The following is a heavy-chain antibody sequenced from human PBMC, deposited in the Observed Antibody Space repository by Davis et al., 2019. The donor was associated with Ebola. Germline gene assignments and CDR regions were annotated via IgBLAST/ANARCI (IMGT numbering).Heavy chain of an antibody. D-gene: IGHD6-19*01. J-gene: IGHJ6*02. CDR3: ARDIGYSDGWPDYYYYGMDV. CDR1: GYTFPSYT. Sequence: SVKVSCKASGYTFPSYTISWVRQAPGQGLEWMGRIIPILGIANYAQKFQGRVTITADKSTSTAYMELSSLRSEDTAVYYCARDIGYSDGWPDYYYYGMDVWGQGTTVTVSS. V-gene: IGHV1-69*04. CDR2: IIPILGIA.